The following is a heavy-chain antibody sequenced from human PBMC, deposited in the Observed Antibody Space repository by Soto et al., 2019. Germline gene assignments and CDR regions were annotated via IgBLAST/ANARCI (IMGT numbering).Heavy chain of an antibody. J-gene: IGHJ3*02. CDR2: IYYSGST. Sequence: SETLSLTCTVSGGSISSYYWSWIRQPPGKGLEWIGYIYYSGSTNYNPSLKSRVTISVDTSKNQFSLKLSSVTAADTAVYYFARDHCSGYYHYVEEDFDAFDIWGQGTMVTVSS. CDR3: ARDHCSGYYHYVEEDFDAFDI. V-gene: IGHV4-59*01. CDR1: GGSISSYY. D-gene: IGHD3-22*01.